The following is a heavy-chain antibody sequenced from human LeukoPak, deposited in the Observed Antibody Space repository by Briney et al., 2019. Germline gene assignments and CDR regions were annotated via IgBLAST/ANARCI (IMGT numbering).Heavy chain of an antibody. CDR3: ARGPYSSKWYVDY. J-gene: IGHJ4*02. V-gene: IGHV3-48*03. Sequence: PGGSLRLSCAASGFTLSSYEMNWVRLAPAKGLEWISYIRRTGNRIFYPDSVKGRFTISRGKAKNSLYLQINRLTPGDTAVYYCARGPYSSKWYVDYWGQGTLVTVAS. CDR2: IRRTGNRI. D-gene: IGHD6-13*01. CDR1: GFTLSSYE.